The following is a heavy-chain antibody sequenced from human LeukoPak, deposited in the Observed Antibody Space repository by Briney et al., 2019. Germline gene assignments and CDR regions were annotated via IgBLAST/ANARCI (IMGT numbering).Heavy chain of an antibody. D-gene: IGHD6-19*01. CDR1: GYSFTSYW. J-gene: IGHJ5*02. CDR3: ARHSSSGWYYNWFDP. Sequence: GESLKISCKGSGYSFTSYWIGWVRQMPGKGLEWMGIIYPGDSETRYSPSFQGQVTISADKSISTAYLQWSSLKASDTAMYYCARHSSSGWYYNWFDPWGQGTLVTVSS. V-gene: IGHV5-51*01. CDR2: IYPGDSET.